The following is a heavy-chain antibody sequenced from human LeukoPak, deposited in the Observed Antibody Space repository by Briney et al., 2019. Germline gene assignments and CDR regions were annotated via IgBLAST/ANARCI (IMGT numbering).Heavy chain of an antibody. Sequence: PSETLSLTCTVSGDSISSGYYWGWIRQPPGKGLEWIGSVYHSGSTYYNPSLRSRVTISVDTSKNQFSLKLSSVTAADTAVYYCARGVTMIGRLRFDPWGQGTLVTVSS. J-gene: IGHJ5*02. CDR2: VYHSGST. V-gene: IGHV4-38-2*02. CDR3: ARGVTMIGRLRFDP. CDR1: GDSISSGYY. D-gene: IGHD3-22*01.